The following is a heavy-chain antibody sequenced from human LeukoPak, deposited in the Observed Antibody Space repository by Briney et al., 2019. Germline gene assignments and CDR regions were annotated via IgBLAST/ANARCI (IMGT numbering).Heavy chain of an antibody. D-gene: IGHD5-18*01. CDR1: GFTFSGCG. CDR2: VWYDGRDK. J-gene: IGHJ4*02. CDR3: AKDPYSYGSYFDY. Sequence: GGSLRLSCAASGFTFSGCGMHWVRQAPGKGLEGVAFVWYDGRDKYYADSVKGQFTISRDNSKNTLYLQMNSLRAEDTAVYYCAKDPYSYGSYFDYWGQGTPVTVSS. V-gene: IGHV3-30*02.